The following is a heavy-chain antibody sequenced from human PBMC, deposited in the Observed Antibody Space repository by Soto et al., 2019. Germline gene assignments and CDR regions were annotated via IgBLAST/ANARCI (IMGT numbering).Heavy chain of an antibody. V-gene: IGHV1-69*01. CDR3: ARAQSNYYDSSRIIFDY. Sequence: ASVKVSCKASGGTFSSYAISWVRQAPGQGLEWMGGIIPIFGTANYAQKFQGRVTITADESTSTAYMELSSLRSEDTAVYYCARAQSNYYDSSRIIFDYWGQGTLVTVSS. D-gene: IGHD3-22*01. CDR1: GGTFSSYA. CDR2: IIPIFGTA. J-gene: IGHJ4*02.